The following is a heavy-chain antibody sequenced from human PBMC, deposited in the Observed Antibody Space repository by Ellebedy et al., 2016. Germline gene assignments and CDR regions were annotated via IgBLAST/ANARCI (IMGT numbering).Heavy chain of an antibody. CDR3: ARSYYGSGSPDY. Sequence: GGSLRLSCAASGFKFGDYYMYWVRQAPGKGLEWVSGISKNSGSVGYADPVKGRFTISRDNAKNSLYLQMNSLRGEDTALYYCARSYYGSGSPDYWGQGTLVTVSS. D-gene: IGHD3-10*01. V-gene: IGHV3-9*01. CDR2: ISKNSGSV. J-gene: IGHJ4*02. CDR1: GFKFGDYY.